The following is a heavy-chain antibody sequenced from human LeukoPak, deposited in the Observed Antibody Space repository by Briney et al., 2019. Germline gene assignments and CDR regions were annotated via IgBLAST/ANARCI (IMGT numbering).Heavy chain of an antibody. CDR1: GFTFSSYA. D-gene: IGHD3/OR15-3a*01. V-gene: IGHV3-30*04. Sequence: VGSLRLSCAVSGFTFSSYAMHWVRQAPGKRLEWVAVISYDGSNKYYADSVKSRFTISRDNSKNTLYLQMNSLRAEDTAVYYCARDPRGLTRGYFDYWGQGTLVTVSS. CDR3: ARDPRGLTRGYFDY. CDR2: ISYDGSNK. J-gene: IGHJ4*02.